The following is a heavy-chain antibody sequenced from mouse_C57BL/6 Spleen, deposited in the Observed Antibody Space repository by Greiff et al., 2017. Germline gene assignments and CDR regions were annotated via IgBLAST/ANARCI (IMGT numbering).Heavy chain of an antibody. J-gene: IGHJ4*01. V-gene: IGHV1-69*01. CDR3: ARGGIVTTHYYAMDY. CDR2: IDPSASYT. CDR1: GYTFTSYW. Sequence: VQLQQPGAELVMPGASVKLSCKASGYTFTSYWMHWVKQRPGQGLAWIGEIDPSASYTNYNQKFKGKSTLTVDKSSSTAYMQLSSLTSEDSAVLYCARGGIVTTHYYAMDYWGQGTSVTVSS. D-gene: IGHD2-5*01.